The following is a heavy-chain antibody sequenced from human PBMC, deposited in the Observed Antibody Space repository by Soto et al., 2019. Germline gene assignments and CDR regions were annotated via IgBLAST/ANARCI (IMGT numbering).Heavy chain of an antibody. Sequence: ASVKVSCMAPGDTFTGYYLNWVRQAPGQGLEWMGVINPHGGSTKYAQKFQGRITMTRDRSRSTVYMELGSLRSDDTAIYYCARSSGGNFGIIIEGSNWFDPWGQGTLVTVSS. CDR1: GDTFTGYY. D-gene: IGHD3-3*01. J-gene: IGHJ5*02. CDR3: ARSSGGNFGIIIEGSNWFDP. V-gene: IGHV1-46*01. CDR2: INPHGGST.